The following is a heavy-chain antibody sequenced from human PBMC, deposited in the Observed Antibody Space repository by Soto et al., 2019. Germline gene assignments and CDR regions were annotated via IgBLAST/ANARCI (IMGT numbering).Heavy chain of an antibody. V-gene: IGHV3-23*01. CDR2: ISGSGGST. D-gene: IGHD2-15*01. Sequence: GGSLRLSCAASGFTFSSYAMSWVRQAPGKGLEWVSAISGSGGSTYYADSVKGRFTISRDNSKNTLYLQMNSLRAEDTAVYYCAKLPGPAYCSGGSCYGRPSYYFDYWGQGTLVTVSS. J-gene: IGHJ4*02. CDR1: GFTFSSYA. CDR3: AKLPGPAYCSGGSCYGRPSYYFDY.